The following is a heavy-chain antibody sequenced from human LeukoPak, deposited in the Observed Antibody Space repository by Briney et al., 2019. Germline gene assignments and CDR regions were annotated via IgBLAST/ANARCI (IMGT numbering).Heavy chain of an antibody. J-gene: IGHJ5*02. CDR3: ARDRVVVPAAMANNWFDP. CDR1: GGSISSGSYY. D-gene: IGHD2-2*01. Sequence: PSETLSLTCTVSGGSISSGSYYWSWIRQPAGKGLEWNGRIYTSGSTNYNPSLKSRVTISVDTSKNQFSLKLSSVTAADTAVYYCARDRVVVPAAMANNWFDPWGQGTLVTVSS. V-gene: IGHV4-61*02. CDR2: IYTSGST.